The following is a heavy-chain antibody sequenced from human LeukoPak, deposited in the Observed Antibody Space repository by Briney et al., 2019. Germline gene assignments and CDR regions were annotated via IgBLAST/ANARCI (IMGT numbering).Heavy chain of an antibody. V-gene: IGHV1-8*03. Sequence: ASVKVSCKASGYTSTSYDINWVRQATGQGLEWMGWMNPNSGNTGYAQKFQGRVTITRNTSISTAYMELSSLRSEDTAVYYCARGLKSFLMTTVVTSWGAQDYWGQGTLVTVSS. CDR3: ARGLKSFLMTTVVTSWGAQDY. D-gene: IGHD4-23*01. CDR2: MNPNSGNT. J-gene: IGHJ4*02. CDR1: GYTSTSYD.